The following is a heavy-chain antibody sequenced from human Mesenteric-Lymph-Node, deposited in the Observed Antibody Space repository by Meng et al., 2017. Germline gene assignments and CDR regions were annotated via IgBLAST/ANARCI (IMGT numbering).Heavy chain of an antibody. V-gene: IGHV3-21*01. CDR3: ARNVRLRDGYNSDY. CDR2: ISSSSSYI. D-gene: IGHD5-24*01. CDR1: GFTFRSYS. J-gene: IGHJ4*02. Sequence: EVQLVESGGGLVKHGGSLRLSCAASGFTFRSYSMNWVRQAPGKGLEWVSSISSSSSYIYYADSVKGRFTISRVNAKNSLYLQMNSLRAEDTAVYYCARNVRLRDGYNSDYWGQGTLVTVSS.